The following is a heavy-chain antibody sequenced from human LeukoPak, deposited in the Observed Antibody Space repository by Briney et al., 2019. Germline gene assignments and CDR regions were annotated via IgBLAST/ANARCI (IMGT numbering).Heavy chain of an antibody. J-gene: IGHJ4*02. Sequence: PGGSLRLSCAVSGFNVSSNYMTWVRQAPGKGLECVLVIYTGGQTYYAESVKGRFTISRENSKNTLYLQMNSLRAEDTAVYYCARNYGLGSYYNVGFAYWGQGTLVTVSS. CDR3: ARNYGLGSYYNVGFAY. D-gene: IGHD3-10*01. CDR1: GFNVSSNY. V-gene: IGHV3-53*01. CDR2: IYTGGQT.